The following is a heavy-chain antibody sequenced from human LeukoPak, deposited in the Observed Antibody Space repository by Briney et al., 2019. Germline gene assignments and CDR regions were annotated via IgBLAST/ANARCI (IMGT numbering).Heavy chain of an antibody. CDR2: IKNRSDGGAT. D-gene: IGHD6-13*01. CDR1: GFTFSAAW. Sequence: GGSLRLSCAASGFTFSAAWMTWVRQTPGKGLECVVRIKNRSDGGATDYPTPVKGRFAISRDDSKNTLYLQMNSLKIEDTGVYYCTTVGSSWGFDYWGQGTLVTVSS. CDR3: TTVGSSWGFDY. J-gene: IGHJ4*02. V-gene: IGHV3-15*01.